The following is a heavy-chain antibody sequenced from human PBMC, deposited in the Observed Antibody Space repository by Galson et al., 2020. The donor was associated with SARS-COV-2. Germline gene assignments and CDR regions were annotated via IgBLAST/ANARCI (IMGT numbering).Heavy chain of an antibody. CDR1: GYTFTSYY. Sequence: ASVKVSCKASGYTFTSYYINWVRQPPGQGLEWLGIINPSGGGTTYEQKFQGRVTMTRDTSTSTVYMELSSLRAEDTAVYYCARDSQWGNEYNYLLFCGQGTLVTVSS. D-gene: IGHD1-26*01. V-gene: IGHV1-46*01. CDR3: ARDSQWGNEYNYLLF. J-gene: IGHJ4*02. CDR2: INPSGGGT.